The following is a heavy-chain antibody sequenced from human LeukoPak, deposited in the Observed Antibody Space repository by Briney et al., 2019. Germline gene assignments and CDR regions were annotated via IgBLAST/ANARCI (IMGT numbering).Heavy chain of an antibody. V-gene: IGHV1-58*01. J-gene: IGHJ4*02. CDR2: IVVGSGNA. Sequence: SVKVSCKASGFTFTSSAVQWVRQARGQRLEWIGWIVVGSGNANYAQKFQERVTITRDMSTSTAYMELSSLRSEDTAVYYCAADLAAAGTYDYWGQGTLVTVSS. CDR3: AADLAAAGTYDY. D-gene: IGHD6-13*01. CDR1: GFTFTSSA.